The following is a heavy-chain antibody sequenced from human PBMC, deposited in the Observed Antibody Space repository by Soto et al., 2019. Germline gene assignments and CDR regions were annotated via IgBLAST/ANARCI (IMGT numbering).Heavy chain of an antibody. CDR2: INPNSGGT. CDR1: GYTFTGYY. D-gene: IGHD5-12*01. CDR3: ARDGGYSGYGRYYYYGMDV. J-gene: IGHJ6*02. Sequence: ASVKVSCKASGYTFTGYYMHWVRQAPGQGLEWMEWINPNSGGTNYAQKFQGWVTMTRDTSISTAYMELSRLRSDDTAVYYCARDGGYSGYGRYYYYGMDVWGQGTTVTVSS. V-gene: IGHV1-2*04.